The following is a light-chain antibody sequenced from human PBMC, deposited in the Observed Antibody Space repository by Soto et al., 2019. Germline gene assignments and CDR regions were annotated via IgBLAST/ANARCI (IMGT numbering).Light chain of an antibody. V-gene: IGLV2-23*02. J-gene: IGLJ1*01. CDR2: EVS. CDR3: CSYAGSSALYV. CDR1: SSDVGSYNL. Sequence: QSALTQPASVSGSPGQSITISCSGTSSDVGSYNLVSWYQQHPGKAPTLMIYEVSKRPSGLSNRFSGSKSGNTASLTISGLQAEDEADYYCCSYAGSSALYVFGTGTQLTVL.